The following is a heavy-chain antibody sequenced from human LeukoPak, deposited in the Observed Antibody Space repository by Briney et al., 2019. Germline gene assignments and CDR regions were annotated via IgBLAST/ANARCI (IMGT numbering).Heavy chain of an antibody. Sequence: SETLSLTCTVSGHSISSSYYWGWIRQPPGKGLERIGNINHSGRTYYNPSLRSRVTISVDTSKNQFSLKLSSVTAADTAVYYCARGPPYCSGGSCYPKNWGQGTLVTVSS. D-gene: IGHD2-15*01. J-gene: IGHJ4*02. CDR3: ARGPPYCSGGSCYPKN. CDR2: INHSGRT. V-gene: IGHV4-38-2*02. CDR1: GHSISSSYY.